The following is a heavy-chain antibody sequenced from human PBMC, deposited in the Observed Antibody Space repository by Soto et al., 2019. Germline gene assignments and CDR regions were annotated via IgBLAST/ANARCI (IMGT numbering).Heavy chain of an antibody. CDR1: GFTFRTYD. D-gene: IGHD1-7*01. Sequence: LRLSCAASGFTFRTYDMTWVRQAPGQGLEWVSSISGGGTTTYYADSVKGRFTISRDNSNSTLYLQMNSLRAEDTAVYYCAKSRQGYGNYNFDYWGQGALVTVSS. J-gene: IGHJ4*02. CDR3: AKSRQGYGNYNFDY. V-gene: IGHV3-23*01. CDR2: ISGGGTTT.